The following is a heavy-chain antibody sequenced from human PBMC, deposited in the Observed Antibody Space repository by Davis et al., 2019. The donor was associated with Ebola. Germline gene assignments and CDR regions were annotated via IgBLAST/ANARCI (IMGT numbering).Heavy chain of an antibody. V-gene: IGHV3-21*01. CDR2: ISSSSYI. CDR3: GRYYDSSDYYYVAEYFQH. CDR1: GFTFSSYS. D-gene: IGHD3-22*01. J-gene: IGHJ1*01. Sequence: GESLKISCAASGFTFSSYSMNWVRQAPGKGLEWVSSISSSSYIYYADSVKGRFTISRDNAKNSLYLQMNSLRAEDTAVYYCGRYYDSSDYYYVAEYFQHWGQGTLVTVSS.